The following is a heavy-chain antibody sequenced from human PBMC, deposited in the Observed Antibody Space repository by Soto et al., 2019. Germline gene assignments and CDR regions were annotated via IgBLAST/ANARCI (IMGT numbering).Heavy chain of an antibody. V-gene: IGHV3-23*01. J-gene: IGHJ6*02. CDR3: AKGHRTQKTYYYGMDV. CDR2: ISGSGGST. CDR1: GFTFSSYA. Sequence: GGSLRLSCAASGFTFSSYAMSWVRQAPGKGLEWVSAISGSGGSTYYADSVKGRFTISRDNSKNTLYLQMNSLRAEDTAVYYCAKGHRTQKTYYYGMDVWGQGTTVTVSS.